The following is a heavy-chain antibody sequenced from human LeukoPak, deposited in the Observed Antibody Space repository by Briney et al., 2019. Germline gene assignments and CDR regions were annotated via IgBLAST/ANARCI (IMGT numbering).Heavy chain of an antibody. CDR2: ISGSGGST. CDR1: GFTFSNYA. Sequence: GGSLRLSCAASGFTFSNYAMSWVRQAPGKGLEWVSVISGSGGSTYYADSVKGRFTISRDNSKGTVYLQMNSLRPEDTAVYYCAKDDAWLQYGNWGRGTLVTVSS. D-gene: IGHD5-24*01. CDR3: AKDDAWLQYGN. V-gene: IGHV3-23*01. J-gene: IGHJ4*02.